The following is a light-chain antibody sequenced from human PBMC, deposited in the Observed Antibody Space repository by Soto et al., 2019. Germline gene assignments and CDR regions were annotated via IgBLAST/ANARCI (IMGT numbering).Light chain of an antibody. CDR3: QQYGSSPRT. CDR1: QSVSSSH. Sequence: EIVLTQSPGTLSLSPGERATLSCRASQSVSSSHLAWFRQRPGQAPRLLIYGASSRAAGIPDRFSGSGSGTDFTLTISRLEPEDFAVYYWQQYGSSPRTFGQGTKVDIK. CDR2: GAS. V-gene: IGKV3-20*01. J-gene: IGKJ1*01.